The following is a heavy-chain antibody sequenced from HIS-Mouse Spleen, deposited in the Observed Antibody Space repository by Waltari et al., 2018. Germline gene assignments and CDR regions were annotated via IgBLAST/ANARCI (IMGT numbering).Heavy chain of an antibody. V-gene: IGHV3-48*01. D-gene: IGHD1-26*01. CDR2: ISSSSSTI. CDR1: GFTFSSYS. CDR3: ARDLQYSGSYYFDY. J-gene: IGHJ4*02. Sequence: EVQLVESGGGLVQPGGSLRLSCAASGFTFSSYSMNWVRQAPGKGLEWVSYISSSSSTIYYADSVKGRFTISRDNAKNSLYLQMNSLRAEDTAVYYCARDLQYSGSYYFDYWGQGTLVTVSS.